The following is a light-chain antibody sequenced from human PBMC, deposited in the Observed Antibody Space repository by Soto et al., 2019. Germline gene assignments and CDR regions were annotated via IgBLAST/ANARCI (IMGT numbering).Light chain of an antibody. CDR3: GSITRSSTSV. CDR2: DVT. Sequence: QSVLSQPASVSGSPGQSITISCTGTSSDFGGFEYVSWYQHQPGKAPKLIIYDVTKRPSGVSNRFSGSKSGNTASLTISGIQAEDEGDYYCGSITRSSTSVFGTGTKVTVL. V-gene: IGLV2-14*01. J-gene: IGLJ1*01. CDR1: SSDFGGFEY.